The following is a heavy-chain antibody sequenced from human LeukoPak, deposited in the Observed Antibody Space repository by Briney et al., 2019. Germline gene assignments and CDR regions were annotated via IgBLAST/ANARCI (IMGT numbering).Heavy chain of an antibody. CDR3: AKDPDYYGSGSYYKRGYFDY. V-gene: IGHV3-30*18. D-gene: IGHD3-10*01. CDR2: ISYDGSNK. Sequence: GGSLRLSCAASGFIFSDHYMHWVRQAPGKGLEWVAVISYDGSNKYYADSVKGRFTISRDNSKNTLYLQMNSLRPEDTAVYYCAKDPDYYGSGSYYKRGYFDYWGQGTLVTVSS. J-gene: IGHJ4*02. CDR1: GFIFSDHY.